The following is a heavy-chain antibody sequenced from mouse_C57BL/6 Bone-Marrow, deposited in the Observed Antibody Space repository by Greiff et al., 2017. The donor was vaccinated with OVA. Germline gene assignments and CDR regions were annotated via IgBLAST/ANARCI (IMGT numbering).Heavy chain of an antibody. CDR2: ISSGSGTT. V-gene: IGHV5-17*03. CDR1: GFTFSDYG. J-gene: IGHJ4*01. Sequence: EVKLMESGGGLVKPGGSLKLSCAASGFTFSDYGMHWVRQAPEKGLEWVAYISSGSGTTYYEDTVKGRFTISRDNAKNTLFVQMSRLKSEDAAMYYCARHHCDGSNHYAMDYWGQGTSVTVSS. D-gene: IGHD1-1*01. CDR3: ARHHCDGSNHYAMDY.